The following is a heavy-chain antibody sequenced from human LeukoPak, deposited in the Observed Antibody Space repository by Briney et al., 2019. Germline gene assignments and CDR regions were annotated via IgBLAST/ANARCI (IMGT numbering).Heavy chain of an antibody. V-gene: IGHV3-23*01. CDR3: TKDVSENYNIWGSYRSDY. D-gene: IGHD3-16*02. CDR1: GFTLSNYA. CDR2: LTGSGSRP. J-gene: IGHJ4*02. Sequence: HPGGSLRLSCEASGFTLSNYAMSWVRQAPGMGLEWVSSLTGSGSRPYYADSVKGRFTVSRDNSKNMLNLQMNSLTVEDTAVYFCTKDVSENYNIWGSYRSDYWGQGTLVTVSS.